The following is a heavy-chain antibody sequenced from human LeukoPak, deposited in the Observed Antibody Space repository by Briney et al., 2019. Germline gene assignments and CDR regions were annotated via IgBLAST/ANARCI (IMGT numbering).Heavy chain of an antibody. Sequence: GASVKVSCKASRYTFTSYDINWVRQATGQGLEWMGWMNPNSGNTGYAQKFQGRVTMTRNTPISTAYMELSSLRSEDTAVYYCARGTGFGVVILYYYGMDVWGQGTTVTVSS. CDR1: RYTFTSYD. CDR2: MNPNSGNT. V-gene: IGHV1-8*01. J-gene: IGHJ6*02. CDR3: ARGTGFGVVILYYYGMDV. D-gene: IGHD3-3*01.